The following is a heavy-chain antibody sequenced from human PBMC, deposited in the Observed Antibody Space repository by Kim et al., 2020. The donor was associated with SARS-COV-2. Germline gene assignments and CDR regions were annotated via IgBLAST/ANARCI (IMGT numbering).Heavy chain of an antibody. CDR2: IRCDSSTI. Sequence: GGSLRLSCAASGFTFSSYAMHWVRQAPGKGLEWVSDIRCDSSTIYYADSVKGRFTISRDNAKNTLYLQMNSLRDEDTAVYYCARVHAGRHEEVGGWFDP. CDR1: GFTFSSYA. V-gene: IGHV3-48*02. J-gene: IGHJ5*02. CDR3: ARVHAGRHEEVGGWFDP.